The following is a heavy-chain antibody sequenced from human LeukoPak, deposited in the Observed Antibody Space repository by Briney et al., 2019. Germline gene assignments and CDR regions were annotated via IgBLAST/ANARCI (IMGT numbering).Heavy chain of an antibody. Sequence: SVKVSCKASGGTFSSYAISWVRQAPGQGLEWMGRIIPILGIANYAQKFQGRVTITADKSTSTAYMELSSLRSEDTAVYYCARDFGRDGYNYLAAFDIWGQGTMVTVSS. CDR3: ARDFGRDGYNYLAAFDI. CDR1: GGTFSSYA. V-gene: IGHV1-69*04. J-gene: IGHJ3*02. CDR2: IIPILGIA. D-gene: IGHD5-24*01.